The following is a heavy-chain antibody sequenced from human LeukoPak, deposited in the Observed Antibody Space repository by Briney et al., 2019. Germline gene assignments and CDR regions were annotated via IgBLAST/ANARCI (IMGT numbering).Heavy chain of an antibody. V-gene: IGHV3-21*01. CDR1: GFIFSSYS. Sequence: PGGSLRLSCAASGFIFSSYSMNWVRQAPGKGLEWVSSISGSSSYIYYVDSVKGRLTISRDNAKNSLYQQMNSLRAEDTAVYYCARGDEFVQRNDALDMWGQGTMVTVSS. J-gene: IGHJ3*02. CDR2: ISGSSSYI. D-gene: IGHD1-1*01. CDR3: ARGDEFVQRNDALDM.